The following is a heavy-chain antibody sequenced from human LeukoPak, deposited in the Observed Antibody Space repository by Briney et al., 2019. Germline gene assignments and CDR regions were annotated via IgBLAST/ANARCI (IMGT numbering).Heavy chain of an antibody. CDR2: ISYDGSNK. J-gene: IGHJ4*02. Sequence: GGSLRLSCAASGFIFSSYAMHWVRQAPGKGLEWVAVISYDGSNKYYADSVKGRFTISRDNSKNTLYLQMNSLRAEDTAVYYCAREQEAIPSHDSSGYYYGSFDYCGQGTLVTVSS. D-gene: IGHD3-22*01. CDR1: GFIFSSYA. CDR3: AREQEAIPSHDSSGYYYGSFDY. V-gene: IGHV3-30-3*01.